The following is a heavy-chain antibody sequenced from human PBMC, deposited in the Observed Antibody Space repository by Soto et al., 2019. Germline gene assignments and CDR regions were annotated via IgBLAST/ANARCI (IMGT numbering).Heavy chain of an antibody. J-gene: IGHJ6*02. CDR1: GGSINNYY. CDR2: IHYSGST. D-gene: IGHD3-16*01. CDR3: ARGVGYYFGMDV. Sequence: SETLSLTCTVSGGSINNYYWSWIRQSPGKGLEWIGYIHYSGSTNYNPSLKSRVTISVDTSKKHFSLKLRSVTAADTAVYYCARGVGYYFGMDVWGQGTTVTVS. V-gene: IGHV4-59*01.